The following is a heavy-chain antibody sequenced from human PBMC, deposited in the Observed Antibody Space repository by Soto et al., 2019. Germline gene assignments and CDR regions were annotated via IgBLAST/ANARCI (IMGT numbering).Heavy chain of an antibody. D-gene: IGHD6-13*01. Sequence: TSETLSLTCTVSGGSISSSSYYWGWIRQPPGKGLEWIGSIYYSGSTYYNPSLKSRVTISVDTSKNQFSLKLSSVTAADTAVYYCASPVGSSWYPNYWGQGTLVTVSS. CDR1: GGSISSSSYY. J-gene: IGHJ4*02. CDR2: IYYSGST. V-gene: IGHV4-39*01. CDR3: ASPVGSSWYPNY.